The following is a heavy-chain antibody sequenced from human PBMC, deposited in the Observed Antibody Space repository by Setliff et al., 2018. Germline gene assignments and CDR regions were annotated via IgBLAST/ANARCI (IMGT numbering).Heavy chain of an antibody. CDR1: GYIFTNYW. D-gene: IGHD6-13*01. J-gene: IGHJ5*02. Sequence: GESLKISCKASGYIFTNYWIGWVRQMPGKGLEWMGVIYPGDSDTRYSPSFQGQVTISADKSTNTAYLQWRSLKASDTAIYYCGRSPGLAEGGSWFAPWGQGTLVTVSS. CDR2: IYPGDSDT. CDR3: GRSPGLAEGGSWFAP. V-gene: IGHV5-51*01.